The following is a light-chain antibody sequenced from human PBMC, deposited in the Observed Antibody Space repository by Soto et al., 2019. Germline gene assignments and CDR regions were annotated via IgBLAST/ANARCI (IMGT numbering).Light chain of an antibody. CDR3: XQYXXXXXHT. CDR1: QNLGSGY. J-gene: IGKJ4*01. Sequence: EILLTQSPGTLSLSPGERATLSCGASQNLGSGYLAWYQQKPGQAPRLLIYDASNRATGIPARFSGSGSGTDFTLTISSLQSXDFAXXXXXQYXXXXXHTXXGGTKVDI. CDR2: DAS. V-gene: IGKV3-20*01.